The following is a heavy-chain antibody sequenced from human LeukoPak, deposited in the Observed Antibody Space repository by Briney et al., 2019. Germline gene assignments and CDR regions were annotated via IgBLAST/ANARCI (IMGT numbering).Heavy chain of an antibody. CDR2: IYHSGST. V-gene: IGHV4-59*01. D-gene: IGHD6-13*01. J-gene: IGHJ4*02. CDR3: ARLRYSSSWTFDY. CDR1: GGSISSYY. Sequence: PSETLSLTCTVSGGSISSYYWSWIRQPPGKGLEWIGYIYHSGSTNYNPSLKSRVTISVDTSKNQFSLKLSSVTAADTAVYYCARLRYSSSWTFDYWGQGTLVTVSS.